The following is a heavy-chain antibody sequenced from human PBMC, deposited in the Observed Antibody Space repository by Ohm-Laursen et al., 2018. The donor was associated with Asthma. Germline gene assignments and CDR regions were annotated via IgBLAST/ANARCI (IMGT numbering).Heavy chain of an antibody. D-gene: IGHD6-13*01. J-gene: IGHJ4*02. Sequence: GSLRLSCAASGFTFSYYSMIWVRQAPGTGLEWVSAISSNSDYIFYADSVKGRFTISRDNAKNSLYLQMNSLGGEDTAVYYCARGGSSSWYAFDYWGQGTLVTVSS. V-gene: IGHV3-21*01. CDR2: ISSNSDYI. CDR1: GFTFSYYS. CDR3: ARGGSSSWYAFDY.